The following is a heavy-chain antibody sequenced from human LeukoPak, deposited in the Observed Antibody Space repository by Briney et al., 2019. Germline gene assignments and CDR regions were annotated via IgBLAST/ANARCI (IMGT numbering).Heavy chain of an antibody. Sequence: ASVKVSCKASGGTFSSYAISWVRQAPGQGLEWMGGIIPIFGTANYAQKVQGRVTITADESTSTAYMELSSLRSEDTAVYYCARVAAAGTFSGRMDVWGKGTTVTVSS. CDR2: IIPIFGTA. CDR3: ARVAAAGTFSGRMDV. CDR1: GGTFSSYA. D-gene: IGHD6-13*01. V-gene: IGHV1-69*13. J-gene: IGHJ6*04.